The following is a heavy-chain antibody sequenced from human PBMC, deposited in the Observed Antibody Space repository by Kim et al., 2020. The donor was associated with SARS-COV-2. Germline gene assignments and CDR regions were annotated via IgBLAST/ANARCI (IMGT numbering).Heavy chain of an antibody. V-gene: IGHV4-4*02. Sequence: SETLSLTCAVSGGSISSSNWWSWVRQPPGKGLEWIGEIYHSGSTNYNPSLKSRVTISVDKSKNQFSLKLSSVTAADTAVYYCARIGPTVLPPGMDVWGQGTTVTVSS. CDR1: GGSISSSNW. J-gene: IGHJ6*02. D-gene: IGHD4-17*01. CDR2: IYHSGST. CDR3: ARIGPTVLPPGMDV.